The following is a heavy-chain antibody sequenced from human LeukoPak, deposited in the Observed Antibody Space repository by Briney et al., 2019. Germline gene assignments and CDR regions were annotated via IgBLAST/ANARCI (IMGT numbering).Heavy chain of an antibody. Sequence: APVKVSCKASGYTFASYYMHWVRQAPGQGLEWMGIINPSGGSTSYAQKFQGRVTMTRDMSTSTVYMELSSLRSEDTAVYYCARLEYSSSSGDYWGQGTLVTVSS. CDR1: GYTFASYY. CDR2: INPSGGST. D-gene: IGHD6-6*01. V-gene: IGHV1-46*01. J-gene: IGHJ4*02. CDR3: ARLEYSSSSGDY.